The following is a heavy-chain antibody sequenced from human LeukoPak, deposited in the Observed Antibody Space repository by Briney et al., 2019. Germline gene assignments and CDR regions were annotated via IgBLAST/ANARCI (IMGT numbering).Heavy chain of an antibody. J-gene: IGHJ4*02. CDR3: ARSRSRYYYDSSGFDY. CDR1: GFTFSDYY. Sequence: GGPLRLSCAASGFTFSDYYMSWIRQAPGKGLEWVSYISSSGSTIYYADSVKGRFTISRDNAKNSLYLQMNSLRAEDTAVYYSARSRSRYYYDSSGFDYWGQGTLVTVSS. V-gene: IGHV3-11*01. D-gene: IGHD3-22*01. CDR2: ISSSGSTI.